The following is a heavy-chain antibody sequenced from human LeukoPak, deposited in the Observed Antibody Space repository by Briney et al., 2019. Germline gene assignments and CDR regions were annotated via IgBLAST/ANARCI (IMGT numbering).Heavy chain of an antibody. Sequence: PGGSLRPFRAASGFTASRPWMSWASQAPGKGLEWVANIQQDGGEKYYVESVEGRLTISRDNAKSTLYLQMNSLRAEDTAVYYCARGLAAAGNYYFDSGGQGTLVTVSS. D-gene: IGHD6-13*01. CDR3: ARGLAAAGNYYFDS. J-gene: IGHJ4*02. CDR2: IQQDGGEK. V-gene: IGHV3-7*03. CDR1: GFTASRPW.